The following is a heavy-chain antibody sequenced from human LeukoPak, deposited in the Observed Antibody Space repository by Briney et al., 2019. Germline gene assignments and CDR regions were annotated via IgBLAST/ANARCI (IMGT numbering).Heavy chain of an antibody. CDR1: EFTFSSYW. V-gene: IGHV3-7*01. CDR3: ARYCGGDCYGMDV. J-gene: IGHJ6*02. Sequence: PGGSLRLSCTASEFTFSSYWMSWVRQAPGKGLEWVANIKQDGSEKDYVDSVKGRFTISGDNAKNSLYLQMNNLRAEDTAVYYCARYCGGDCYGMDVWGQGTTVTVSS. CDR2: IKQDGSEK. D-gene: IGHD2-21*01.